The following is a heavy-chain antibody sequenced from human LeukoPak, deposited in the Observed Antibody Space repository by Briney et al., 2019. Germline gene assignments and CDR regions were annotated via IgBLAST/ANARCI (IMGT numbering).Heavy chain of an antibody. CDR2: IYYSGST. Sequence: SETLSLTCTVSGGSITSDCWSWIRQPPGKGLEWIGYIYYSGSTNQNPSLKSRVTISVDTSKKQFSLKLRSVTAADTAVYYCAREYCSGGNCYFDFWGQGILVTVS. J-gene: IGHJ4*02. D-gene: IGHD2-15*01. CDR1: GGSITSDC. V-gene: IGHV4-59*08. CDR3: AREYCSGGNCYFDF.